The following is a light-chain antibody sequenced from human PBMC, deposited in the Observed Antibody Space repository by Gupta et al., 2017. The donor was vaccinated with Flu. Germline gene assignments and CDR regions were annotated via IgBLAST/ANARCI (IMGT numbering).Light chain of an antibody. J-gene: IGKJ4*01. CDR2: DAS. Sequence: PATLSLSPGERATLSCRASQSVGSYLAWYQQKPGQAPRLLIYDASNRATGIPARFSGSESGTDFTLTISSLEPEDFAVYYCQQRSNWPLTFGGGTKVEIK. CDR1: QSVGSY. V-gene: IGKV3-11*01. CDR3: QQRSNWPLT.